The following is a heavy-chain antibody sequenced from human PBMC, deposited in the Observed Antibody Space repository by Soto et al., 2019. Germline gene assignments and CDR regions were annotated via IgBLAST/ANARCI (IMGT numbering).Heavy chain of an antibody. Sequence: QPGPTLVNPTQTLTLTCTFSGFSLSTSGMCVSWIRQPPGKALEWLALIDWDDDKYHSTSLKTRLTISKDTSKNQVVLTMTNMDPVDTAMYYCARIRAYSSSWYYYYGMHFWGQGTPITVS. CDR2: IDWDDDK. V-gene: IGHV2-70*01. CDR3: ARIRAYSSSWYYYYGMHF. J-gene: IGHJ6*02. D-gene: IGHD6-13*01. CDR1: GFSLSTSGMC.